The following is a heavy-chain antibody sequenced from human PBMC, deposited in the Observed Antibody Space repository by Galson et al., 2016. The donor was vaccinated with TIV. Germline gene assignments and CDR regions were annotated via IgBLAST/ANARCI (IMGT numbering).Heavy chain of an antibody. D-gene: IGHD3-9*01. V-gene: IGHV3-30*04. CDR1: GLIFSSSA. Sequence: SLRLSCAGSGLIFSSSAVHWVRQAPGKGLEWLAIISYDGSHKNYGDSVKGRFTVSGDNSENTVFLQMNNLRSDDTAVYYCARPASLGYFDWLPPDSWGQGTLVTVSS. CDR2: ISYDGSHK. CDR3: ARPASLGYFDWLPPDS. J-gene: IGHJ4*02.